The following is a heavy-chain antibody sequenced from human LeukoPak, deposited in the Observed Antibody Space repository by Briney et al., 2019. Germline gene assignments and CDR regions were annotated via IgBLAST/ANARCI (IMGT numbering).Heavy chain of an antibody. D-gene: IGHD3-16*01. CDR2: IKQDGSDK. CDR3: ARGQGGGTTFDY. J-gene: IGHJ4*02. CDR1: GFTFSNYW. Sequence: GGSLRLSCAASGFTFSNYWMNWVRQTPGKGLEWVANIKQDGSDKFFVDSVKGRFTTSRDNAKNSLYLQVDSLRAEDTAVYYCARGQGGGTTFDYWGQGTLVTVSS. V-gene: IGHV3-7*04.